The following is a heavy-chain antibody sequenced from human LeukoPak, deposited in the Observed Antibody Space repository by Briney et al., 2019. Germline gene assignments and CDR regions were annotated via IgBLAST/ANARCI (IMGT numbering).Heavy chain of an antibody. CDR3: ARQLVATIEAPAH. J-gene: IGHJ4*02. CDR1: GYSISSGYY. D-gene: IGHD5-12*01. CDR2: IYHSGST. Sequence: PSETLSLTCAVSGYSISSGYYWGWIRQPPGKGLEWIGSIYHSGSTYYNPSLRSRVTISVDTSKNQFSLKLSSVTAADTAVYYCARQLVATIEAPAHWGQGTLVTVSS. V-gene: IGHV4-38-2*01.